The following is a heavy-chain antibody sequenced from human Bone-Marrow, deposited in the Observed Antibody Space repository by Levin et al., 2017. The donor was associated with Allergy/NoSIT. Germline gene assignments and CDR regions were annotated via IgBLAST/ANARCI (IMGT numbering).Heavy chain of an antibody. V-gene: IGHV1-18*01. CDR1: GYTFTTYG. J-gene: IGHJ6*02. CDR2: VSAYSGNT. Sequence: ASVKVSCKASGYTFTTYGLTWVRQAPGQGLEWMGWVSAYSGNTNYALNLQDRVTMTTVTATNTAYMELTSLRSDDTAIYYCARGHFPYYYYGMDVWGQGTTVVVSS. CDR3: ARGHFPYYYYGMDV.